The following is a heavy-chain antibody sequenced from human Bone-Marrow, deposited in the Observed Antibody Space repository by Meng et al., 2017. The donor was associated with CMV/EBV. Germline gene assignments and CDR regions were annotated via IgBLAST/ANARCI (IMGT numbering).Heavy chain of an antibody. V-gene: IGHV3-13*01. J-gene: IGHJ6*02. CDR3: TRSPNGMDV. Sequence: GESLKISCAASGFTFNTYDLHWVRQTTREGLEWVSGIGTRGDTYYASSVKGRFTIPRENAKKSFYLQMNNLRVGDTAVYYCTRSPNGMDVWGQGNTVTVSS. CDR1: GFTFNTYD. CDR2: IGTRGDT.